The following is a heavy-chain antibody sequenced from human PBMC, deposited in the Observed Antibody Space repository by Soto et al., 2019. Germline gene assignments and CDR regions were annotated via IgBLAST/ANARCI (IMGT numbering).Heavy chain of an antibody. CDR1: GGSISSRDYY. CDR3: TRERYSYGYSDY. D-gene: IGHD5-18*01. V-gene: IGHV4-31*03. CDR2: IYYSGSP. Sequence: QLQESGPGLVKPSQTLSLTCIVSGGSISSRDYYWSWIRQYPGKRLEWIGYIYYSGSPYYNPSLYCRVTISVDTSKNQFSLKLSSVTAADTAVYYCTRERYSYGYSDYWGQGILVTVSS. J-gene: IGHJ4*02.